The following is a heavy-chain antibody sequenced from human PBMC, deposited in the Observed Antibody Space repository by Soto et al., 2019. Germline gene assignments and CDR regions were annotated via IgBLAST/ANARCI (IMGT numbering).Heavy chain of an antibody. CDR2: IIPVFRTS. Sequence: QVQLVQSGAEVKKPGSSVKVSCSASGVTFSSYAFTWVRQAPGQGLEWMGNIIPVFRTSTYAKRFQGRLTISADEPTNTCYLLLSSLLSEDTAIYFCAKHGAWGGGGGERWGQGTLVIGSS. CDR3: AKHGAWGGGGGER. D-gene: IGHD3-16*01. V-gene: IGHV1-69*18. J-gene: IGHJ4*02. CDR1: GVTFSSYA.